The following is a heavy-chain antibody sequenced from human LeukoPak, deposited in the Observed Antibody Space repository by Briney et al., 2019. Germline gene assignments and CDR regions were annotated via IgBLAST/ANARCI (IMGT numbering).Heavy chain of an antibody. CDR3: AKSRLPCSGGSCYLFDP. J-gene: IGHJ5*02. CDR1: GLTFDDYV. CDR2: INWNSVTL. V-gene: IGHV3-9*01. D-gene: IGHD2-15*01. Sequence: GGSLRLSCAASGLTFDDYVMHWVRKAPGKGLEWVSGINWNSVTLGYGDSVKGRFTVSRANAENSLFLQMDSLRPEDTALYYCAKSRLPCSGGSCYLFDPWGQGTLVTVSS.